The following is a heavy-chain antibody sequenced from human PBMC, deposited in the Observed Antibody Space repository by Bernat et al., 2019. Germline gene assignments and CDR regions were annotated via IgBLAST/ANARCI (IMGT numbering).Heavy chain of an antibody. CDR2: ISAYNGNT. J-gene: IGHJ3*02. D-gene: IGHD3-3*01. CDR1: GYTFTRYG. CDR3: SRDERDLTVFFHVFDI. V-gene: IGHV1-18*01. Sequence: QFQLVQSVSSLKKPGASFPFSCKASGYTFTRYGISWVRQAPGHGLEWMGWISAYNGNTNYAQKLQGRVTMTTDTSTSTAYMELRSLRSDDTAVYYCSRDERDLTVFFHVFDIWGQGTMVTVSS.